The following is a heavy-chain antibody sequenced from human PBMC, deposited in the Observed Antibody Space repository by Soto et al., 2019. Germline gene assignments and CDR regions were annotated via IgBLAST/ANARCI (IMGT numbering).Heavy chain of an antibody. V-gene: IGHV5-51*01. CDR3: GRHKGNRDGYNL. CDR1: GYKFSTYW. D-gene: IGHD5-18*01. J-gene: IGHJ5*02. CDR2: IYPGDSDT. Sequence: EVQLVQSGAEVKKPGESLKISCKGSGYKFSTYWIGWVRQMPGKGLEWMGVIYPGDSDTRYSPSFQGQVTISADKSIRTAYLPGSNLEASDTPLDYFGRHKGNRDGYNLWGQGTLVTVSS.